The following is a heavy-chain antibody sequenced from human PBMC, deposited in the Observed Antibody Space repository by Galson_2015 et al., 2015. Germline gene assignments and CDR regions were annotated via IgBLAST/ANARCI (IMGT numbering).Heavy chain of an antibody. D-gene: IGHD3-16*02. CDR1: GFTFDDYA. V-gene: IGHV3-9*01. CDR3: ARDNYDYIWGSYRYNENYYYYMDA. Sequence: SLRLSCAASGFTFDDYAMHWVRQAPGKGLEWVSGISWNSGSIGYADSVKGRFTISRDNAKNSLYLQMNSLRAEDTALYYCARDNYDYIWGSYRYNENYYYYMDAWGKGTTVTVSS. J-gene: IGHJ6*03. CDR2: ISWNSGSI.